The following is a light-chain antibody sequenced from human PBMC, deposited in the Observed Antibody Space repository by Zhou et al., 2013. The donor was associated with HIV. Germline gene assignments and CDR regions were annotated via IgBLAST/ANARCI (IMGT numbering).Light chain of an antibody. V-gene: IGKV3-15*01. Sequence: VVMTQSPATLSVSPGGRATLFCRASQDIRSNLAWYQQKPGQAPRLPIYRASFRATGVPDRFSGSGSGTVFTLTISDMQSEDYAIYSCQQYDNWPPMYTFGQGTKVEIK. CDR2: RAS. J-gene: IGKJ2*01. CDR1: QDIRSN. CDR3: QQYDNWPPMYT.